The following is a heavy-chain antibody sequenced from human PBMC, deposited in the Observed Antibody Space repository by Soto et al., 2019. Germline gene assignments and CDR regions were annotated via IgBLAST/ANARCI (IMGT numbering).Heavy chain of an antibody. Sequence: QVQLQESGPGLVKPSQTLSLTCTVSGDAISRGGYYWGWIRQHPGKGLPWLGYSYYSGNTYYSPSLRGRISISVAQSENPSSLKLTPATAAATAVYDCVLCRGYTGIGPRGWLFDPWGQGTLVTVSS. CDR1: GDAISRGGYY. D-gene: IGHD5-12*01. CDR2: SYYSGNT. V-gene: IGHV4-31*03. J-gene: IGHJ5*02. CDR3: VLCRGYTGIGPRGWLFDP.